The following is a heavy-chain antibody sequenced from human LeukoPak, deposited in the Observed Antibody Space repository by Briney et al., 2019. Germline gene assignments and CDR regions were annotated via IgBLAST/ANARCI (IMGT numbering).Heavy chain of an antibody. CDR1: GFAVSTNY. Sequence: PVGSLRLSCAASGFAVSTNYLSWVRQAPGKGLERVSVIYSDGSTYYTDAVKGRFPISRDNSKNTLYLQMNSLRPEDTAVYYCARDQRSESYYPWGWFDPWGQGTLVTVSS. V-gene: IGHV3-66*02. CDR3: ARDQRSESYYPWGWFDP. CDR2: IYSDGST. J-gene: IGHJ5*02. D-gene: IGHD1-26*01.